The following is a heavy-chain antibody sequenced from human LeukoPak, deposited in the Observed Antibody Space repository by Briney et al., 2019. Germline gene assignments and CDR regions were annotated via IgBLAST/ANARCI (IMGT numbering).Heavy chain of an antibody. CDR2: INPNGGGT. CDR3: ARDRRYCSGGSCDTDGFDI. J-gene: IGHJ3*02. D-gene: IGHD2-15*01. CDR1: GYTFTGYY. Sequence: ASVKVSCKASGYTFTGYYMHWVRQAPGQGLEWMGRINPNGGGTNYAQKFQGRVTMTRDTSISTAYMELSRLRSDDTAVYYCARDRRYCSGGSCDTDGFDIWGQGTMVTVSS. V-gene: IGHV1-2*06.